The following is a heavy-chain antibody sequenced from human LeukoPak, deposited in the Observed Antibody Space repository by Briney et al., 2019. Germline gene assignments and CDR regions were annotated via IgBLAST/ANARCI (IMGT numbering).Heavy chain of an antibody. CDR1: GFNFRAYW. CDR3: ARGCSSTSCYHLDC. J-gene: IGHJ4*02. D-gene: IGHD2-2*01. CDR2: ISYDGSNK. Sequence: GGSLRLSCTTSGFNFRAYWMGWVRQAPGKGLEWVAVISYDGSNKYYADSVKGRFTISRDNSKNTLYLQMNSLRAEDTAVYYCARGCSSTSCYHLDCWGQGTLVAVSS. V-gene: IGHV3-30*19.